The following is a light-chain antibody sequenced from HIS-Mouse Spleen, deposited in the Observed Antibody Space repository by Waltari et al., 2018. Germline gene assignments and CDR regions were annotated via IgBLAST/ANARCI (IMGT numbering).Light chain of an antibody. Sequence: QSALTQPRSVSGSPGQSVTISGTGTSSDVGVYNYVSWYQQHPGKAPKLMIYDVSKRPSGVPDRFSGSKSGNTASLTISGLQAEDEADYYCCSYAGSYTWVFGGGTKLTVL. CDR2: DVS. CDR3: CSYAGSYTWV. V-gene: IGLV2-11*01. J-gene: IGLJ3*02. CDR1: SSDVGVYNY.